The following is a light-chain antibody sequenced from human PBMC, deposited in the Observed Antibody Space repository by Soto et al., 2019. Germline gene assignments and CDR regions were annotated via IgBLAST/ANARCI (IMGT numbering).Light chain of an antibody. J-gene: IGLJ2*01. Sequence: QSVLTQPASVSGSPGQSITISCTGTSSDVGSYNFVSWYQQHPDKAPKLMIYEVNKRPSGVSNRFSASKSGNTASLTISGLQAEDEADYYCCSYAVTYVVFGGGTKLTVL. CDR2: EVN. CDR1: SSDVGSYNF. V-gene: IGLV2-23*02. CDR3: CSYAVTYVV.